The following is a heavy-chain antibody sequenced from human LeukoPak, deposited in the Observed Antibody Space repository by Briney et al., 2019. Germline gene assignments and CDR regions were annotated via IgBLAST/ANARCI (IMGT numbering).Heavy chain of an antibody. CDR2: IYYSGST. Sequence: SETLSLTCTVSGGSISSGDYYWSWIRQPPGKGLEWIGYIYYSGSTYYNPSLKSRVTISVDTSKNQFSLKLSSVIAADTAVYYCAREPSLVAREGMDVWGQGTTVTVSS. J-gene: IGHJ6*02. D-gene: IGHD2-15*01. V-gene: IGHV4-30-4*01. CDR3: AREPSLVAREGMDV. CDR1: GGSISSGDYY.